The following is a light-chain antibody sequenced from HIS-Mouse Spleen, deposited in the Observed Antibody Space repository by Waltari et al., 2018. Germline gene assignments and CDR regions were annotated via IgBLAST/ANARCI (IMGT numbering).Light chain of an antibody. CDR2: EGS. J-gene: IGLJ3*02. V-gene: IGLV2-23*01. CDR3: CSYAGSSTWV. CDR1: SSDVGRYNL. Sequence: QSALTQPASVSGSPGPSITIPCTGPSSDVGRYNLVPWYQQHPGKAPKLMIYEGSTRPSGVSNRFSGSKSGNTASLTISGLQAEDEADYYCCSYAGSSTWVFGGGTKLTVL.